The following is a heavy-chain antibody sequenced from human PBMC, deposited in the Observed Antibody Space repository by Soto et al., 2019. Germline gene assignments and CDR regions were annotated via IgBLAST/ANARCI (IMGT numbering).Heavy chain of an antibody. Sequence: QVQLVESGGGVVQSGGSLRLSCLASGFDFSSHGMYWVRQAPGRGLEWVALISYEGSHKFYVDSLKGRFTISRDNSKHTLYLHMSGLRPDDTALYYCAKDFELPDGDYYHYGMDVWGQGTTVSVSS. CDR1: GFDFSSHG. D-gene: IGHD1-7*01. CDR2: ISYEGSHK. V-gene: IGHV3-30*18. CDR3: AKDFELPDGDYYHYGMDV. J-gene: IGHJ6*02.